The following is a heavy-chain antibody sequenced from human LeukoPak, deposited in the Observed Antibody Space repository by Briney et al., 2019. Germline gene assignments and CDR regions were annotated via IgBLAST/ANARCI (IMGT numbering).Heavy chain of an antibody. V-gene: IGHV3-21*04. Sequence: GGSLRLSCAASGFTFSSYSMNWVRQAPGKGLEWVSSISSSSSYIYYADSVKGRFTISRDKSKNTLYLQINSLRAEDTAVYYCAKDHLPGIVVADRDYWGQGTLVTVSS. J-gene: IGHJ4*02. D-gene: IGHD6-19*01. CDR2: ISSSSSYI. CDR3: AKDHLPGIVVADRDY. CDR1: GFTFSSYS.